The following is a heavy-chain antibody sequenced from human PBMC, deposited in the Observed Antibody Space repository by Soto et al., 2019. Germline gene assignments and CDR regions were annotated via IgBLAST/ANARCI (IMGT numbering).Heavy chain of an antibody. CDR3: ARQPYCKSTSCYPFSNWFDP. V-gene: IGHV4-39*01. J-gene: IGHJ5*02. D-gene: IGHD2-2*01. CDR1: GGSISSSSYY. Sequence: SETLSLTCTVSGGSISSSSYYWGWIRQPPGKGLEWIGSIYYSGSTYYNPSLKSRVTISVDTSKNQFSLKLSSVPAEDTAVYYCARQPYCKSTSCYPFSNWFDPWGLGTLVPVSS. CDR2: IYYSGST.